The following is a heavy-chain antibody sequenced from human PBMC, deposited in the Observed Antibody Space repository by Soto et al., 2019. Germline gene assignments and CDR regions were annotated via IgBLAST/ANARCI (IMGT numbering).Heavy chain of an antibody. D-gene: IGHD6-13*01. CDR3: AKRPLTAAGFDY. Sequence: EVQLLESGGGLVQPEGSLRLSCADSGFTFSNYAMTWVRQAQGKGLEWVSVIPGSGGGTYFVDSVKGRFTISRDNSKNTVYLQMNSLRAEDTAVYYCAKRPLTAAGFDYWGQGTLVTVSS. CDR1: GFTFSNYA. J-gene: IGHJ4*02. V-gene: IGHV3-23*01. CDR2: IPGSGGGT.